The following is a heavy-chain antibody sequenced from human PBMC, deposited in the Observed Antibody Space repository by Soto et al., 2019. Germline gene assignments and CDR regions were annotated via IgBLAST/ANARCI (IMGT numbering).Heavy chain of an antibody. Sequence: QVQLVQSGTEVKKPGASVKISCEAYGNIFTSYYIHWVRQAPGQGLQWMGIFDPSGAGTNYAHKFGGRVTMTWDTSTSTVYLELLSLKYDAAAVYYGARDQKTYFFESWGQGSLVIVSS. CDR2: FDPSGAGT. V-gene: IGHV1-46*01. CDR1: GNIFTSYY. CDR3: ARDQKTYFFES. J-gene: IGHJ4*02.